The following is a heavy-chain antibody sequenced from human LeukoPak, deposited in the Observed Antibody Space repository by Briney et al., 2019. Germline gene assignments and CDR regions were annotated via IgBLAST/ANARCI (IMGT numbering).Heavy chain of an antibody. Sequence: GASVKVSCKASGCTFSSYAISWVRQAPGQGLEWMGIINPSGGSTSYAQKFQGRVTMTRDMSTSTVYMELSSLRSEDTAVYYCVRASIAALVFWFDPWGQGTLVTVSS. V-gene: IGHV1-46*01. D-gene: IGHD6-6*01. CDR1: GCTFSSYA. CDR3: VRASIAALVFWFDP. CDR2: INPSGGST. J-gene: IGHJ5*02.